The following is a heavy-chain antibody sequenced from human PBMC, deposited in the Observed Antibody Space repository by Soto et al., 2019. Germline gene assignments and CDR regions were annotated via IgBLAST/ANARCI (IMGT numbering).Heavy chain of an antibody. CDR3: AKGVISTNINWLGA. V-gene: IGHV3-9*01. CDR2: IRWNSGSI. J-gene: IGHJ5*02. CDR1: GLTFDDSA. Sequence: GGSLRLSCAASGLTFDDSAMHWVRQAPGKSLEWVSGIRWNSGSIGYAETVKGRFTISRDNAKNSLYLQIDSLRADDTALYYCAKGVISTNINWLGAWGQGTLVSVSS. D-gene: IGHD2-2*01.